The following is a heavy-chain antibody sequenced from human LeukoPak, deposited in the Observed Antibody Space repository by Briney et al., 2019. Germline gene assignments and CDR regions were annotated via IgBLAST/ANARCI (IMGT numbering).Heavy chain of an antibody. CDR2: MNPNSGNT. V-gene: IGHV1-8*01. D-gene: IGHD3-10*01. J-gene: IGHJ4*02. CDR3: ARARRITMVRGVPYYFDY. CDR1: GYTFTSYD. Sequence: ASVKVSCKASGYTFTSYDINWVRQATGQGLEWMGWMNPNSGNTGYAQKFQGRVTMTRNTSISTAYMELSSLRSEDTAVYYCARARRITMVRGVPYYFDYWGQGTLVTVSS.